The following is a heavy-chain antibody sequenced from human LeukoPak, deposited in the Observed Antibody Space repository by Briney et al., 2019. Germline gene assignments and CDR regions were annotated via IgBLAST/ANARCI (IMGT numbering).Heavy chain of an antibody. CDR1: GFTFSSYA. D-gene: IGHD1-7*01. CDR2: ISYDGSNK. Sequence: GGSLRLSCAASGFTFSSYAMHWVRQAPGKGLEWVAVISYDGSNKYYADSVKGRFTISRDNSKNTLYLQMNSLRAEDTAVYYCAGEELYYFDYWGQGTLVTVSS. V-gene: IGHV3-30-3*01. CDR3: AGEELYYFDY. J-gene: IGHJ4*02.